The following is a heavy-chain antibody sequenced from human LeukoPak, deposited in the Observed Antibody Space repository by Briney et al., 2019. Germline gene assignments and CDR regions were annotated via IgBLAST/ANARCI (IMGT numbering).Heavy chain of an antibody. D-gene: IGHD3-16*02. CDR3: ARGAMYYDYVWGSYRLYYFDY. CDR2: ISTYNGNT. CDR1: GYTFTNYG. V-gene: IGHV1-18*01. Sequence: ASVKVSCKASGYTFTNYGINWVRQAPGQGLEWMGWISTYNGNTNYAQTLQGRVTMTTDTSTSTAYMELRSQRFDDTAVYYCARGAMYYDYVWGSYRLYYFDYWGQGTLVTVSS. J-gene: IGHJ4*02.